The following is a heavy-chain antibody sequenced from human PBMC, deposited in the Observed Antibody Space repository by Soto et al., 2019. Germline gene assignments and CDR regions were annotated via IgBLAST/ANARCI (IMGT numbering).Heavy chain of an antibody. D-gene: IGHD6-13*01. Sequence: SETLSLTCTVSGGSISGYYWSWIRQPPGKGLEWIGYIYYSGSTNYNPSLKSRVTISVDTSKNQFSLKLSSVTAADTAVYYCARDGYSSSSYYYYYYGMDVWGQGTTVTVSS. J-gene: IGHJ6*02. CDR3: ARDGYSSSSYYYYYYGMDV. CDR2: IYYSGST. CDR1: GGSISGYY. V-gene: IGHV4-59*01.